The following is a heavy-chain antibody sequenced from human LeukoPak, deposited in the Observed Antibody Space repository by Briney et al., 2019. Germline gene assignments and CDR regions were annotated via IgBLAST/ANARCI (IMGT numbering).Heavy chain of an antibody. CDR1: GGSIGSTTYY. V-gene: IGHV4-39*01. Sequence: SETLSLTCTVSGGSIGSTTYYWGWIRQPPGKGLEWIGTFTSSGSTYSNPSLKSRVTISVDTSKKQFSLNLTSVTAADTAVYYCVRHVSYYDISGFDYWGQGTLVTVSS. J-gene: IGHJ4*02. D-gene: IGHD3-22*01. CDR2: FTSSGST. CDR3: VRHVSYYDISGFDY.